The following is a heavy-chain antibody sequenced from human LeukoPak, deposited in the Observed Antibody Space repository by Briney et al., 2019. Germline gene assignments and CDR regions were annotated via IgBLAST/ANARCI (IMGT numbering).Heavy chain of an antibody. Sequence: SETLSLTCTVSGGSISSYYWSWIRQPPGKRLEWIGHIYYSGSTNYNPSLKSRVTISVDTSRNQFSLKLRSVTAADTAVYYCARHQRVDTSGWPDAFDVWGPGTMVTVSS. J-gene: IGHJ3*01. D-gene: IGHD6-19*01. CDR2: IYYSGST. V-gene: IGHV4-59*01. CDR1: GGSISSYY. CDR3: ARHQRVDTSGWPDAFDV.